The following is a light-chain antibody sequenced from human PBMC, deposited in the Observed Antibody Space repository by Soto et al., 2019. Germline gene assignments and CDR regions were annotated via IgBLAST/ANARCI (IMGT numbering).Light chain of an antibody. V-gene: IGLV2-11*01. CDR3: CSYAGDYTYV. J-gene: IGLJ1*01. CDR1: RSDVGGYNL. Sequence: QSVLTQPRSVSGSPGQSVTISCTGTRSDVGGYNLVSWYQQHPGNAPKVLIYDVSQRPSGVHDRFSGSKSGNTASLTISGLQAEDEADYYCCSYAGDYTYVFGTGTKVTVL. CDR2: DVS.